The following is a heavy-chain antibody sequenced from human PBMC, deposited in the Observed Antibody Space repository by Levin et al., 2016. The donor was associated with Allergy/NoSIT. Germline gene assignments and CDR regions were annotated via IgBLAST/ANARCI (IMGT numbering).Heavy chain of an antibody. Sequence: SETLSLTCAVYGGSFSGYYWNWIRQSPGKGLDWIGEINHRGSTNYNPSLKSRVTISVDTSKNQFSLKLSSVTAADTAVYYCARDYHVWGQGTLVTVSS. D-gene: IGHD3-10*01. J-gene: IGHJ4*02. CDR1: GGSFSGYY. V-gene: IGHV4-34*01. CDR3: ARDYHV. CDR2: INHRGST.